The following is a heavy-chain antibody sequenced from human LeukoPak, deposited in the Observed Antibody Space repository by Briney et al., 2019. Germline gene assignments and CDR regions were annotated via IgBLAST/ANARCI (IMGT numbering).Heavy chain of an antibody. J-gene: IGHJ4*02. D-gene: IGHD1-26*01. CDR3: AGGGGSYYPGY. V-gene: IGHV4-34*01. Sequence: SGTLSLTSAVYGGSFSGYYWSWIRHPPGKGLEWIGEINHSGSTNYNPSLKSRVTISVDTSKNQFSLKLSSVTAADTAVYYCAGGGGSYYPGYWGQGALVTVSS. CDR2: INHSGST. CDR1: GGSFSGYY.